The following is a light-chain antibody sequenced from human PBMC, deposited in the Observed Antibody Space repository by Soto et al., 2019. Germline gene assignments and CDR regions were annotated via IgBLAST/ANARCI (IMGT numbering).Light chain of an antibody. CDR2: GAS. CDR1: RTVHSN. J-gene: IGKJ5*01. V-gene: IGKV3-15*01. CDR3: QQYNNWSIT. Sequence: EIVMTQSPATVSVSPGDRVTLSCRASRTVHSNVAWYQHKPGQAPRLLIYGASTRATGIPARFSGSGSGTEFTLTISSLQSEDFAVYYCQQYNNWSITFGQGTRLEIK.